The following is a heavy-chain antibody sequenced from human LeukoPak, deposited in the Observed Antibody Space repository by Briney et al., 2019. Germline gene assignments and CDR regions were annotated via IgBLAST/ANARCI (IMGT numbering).Heavy chain of an antibody. V-gene: IGHV3-48*01. CDR3: TKEGYYDGSGYHFVQYYFDC. Sequence: GGSLRLSCAASGFIFSEYSLIWVRQAPGAGLEWVSYINTNGRTIYYADSVKGRFTISRDNSKNTLYLQMNSLRADDTAVYYCTKEGYYDGSGYHFVQYYFDCWGQGTLVPVSS. CDR1: GFIFSEYS. J-gene: IGHJ4*02. D-gene: IGHD3-22*01. CDR2: INTNGRTI.